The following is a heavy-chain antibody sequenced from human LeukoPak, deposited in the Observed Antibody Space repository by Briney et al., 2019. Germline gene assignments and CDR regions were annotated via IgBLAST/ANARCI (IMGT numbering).Heavy chain of an antibody. CDR2: LYSGGTS. CDR1: GFTVGSNY. CDR3: ARRDSSGYYYVL. D-gene: IGHD3-22*01. V-gene: IGHV3-66*04. Sequence: GGSLRLSCAASGFTVGSNYMSWVRQAPGKGLEWVSVLYSGGTSYYANSVQDRFTISRDNSKNTLYLQMNSLSVEDTAVYYCARRDSSGYYYVLWGQGTLVTVSS. J-gene: IGHJ4*02.